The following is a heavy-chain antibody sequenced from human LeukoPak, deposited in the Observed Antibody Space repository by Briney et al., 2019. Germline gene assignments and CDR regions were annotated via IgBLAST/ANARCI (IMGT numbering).Heavy chain of an antibody. CDR2: IYYSGTT. J-gene: IGHJ4*02. V-gene: IGHV4-39*07. CDR3: ARDQGAYSSSWYAGYFDY. CDR1: GVSISRSADY. Sequence: SETLSLTCTVSGVSISRSADYWGWVRQPPGKRLEWIGSIYYSGTTYYNPSLKSRVTISVDTSKNQFSLKLSSVTAADTAVYYCARDQGAYSSSWYAGYFDYWGQGTLVTVSS. D-gene: IGHD6-13*01.